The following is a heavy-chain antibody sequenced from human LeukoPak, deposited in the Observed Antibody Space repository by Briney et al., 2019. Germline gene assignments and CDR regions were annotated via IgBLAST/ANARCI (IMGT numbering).Heavy chain of an antibody. D-gene: IGHD2-8*02. V-gene: IGHV3-30*02. CDR1: GFTFSSSA. CDR2: IAHHGSNK. Sequence: GGSLRLSCGASGFTFSSSAMHWVRQGPGKGLEWVAYIAHHGSNKYYADSVKGRFTISRDNSKGSLYLQMSSLRADDTAVYYCAKDGSWSCTDWGQGTLVRVSS. J-gene: IGHJ4*02. CDR3: AKDGSWSCTD.